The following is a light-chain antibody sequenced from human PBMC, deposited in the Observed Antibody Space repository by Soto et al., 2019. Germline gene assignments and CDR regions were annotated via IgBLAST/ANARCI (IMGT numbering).Light chain of an antibody. CDR3: SSYTSSSTYVV. CDR2: DVS. V-gene: IGLV2-14*01. CDR1: SSDVGGYNY. Sequence: QSALTQPASVSGSPGQSITISCTGTSSDVGGYNYVSWYQQHPGKAPKLMIYDVSNRPSGVSNRFSGSKSGNTASLTISGLQAEDEADYYCSSYTSSSTYVVFGGGNKLTVL. J-gene: IGLJ2*01.